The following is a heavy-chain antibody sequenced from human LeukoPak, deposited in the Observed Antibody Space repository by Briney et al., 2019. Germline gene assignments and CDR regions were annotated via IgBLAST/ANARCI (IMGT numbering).Heavy chain of an antibody. J-gene: IGHJ1*01. CDR3: ARTYSSGWYRLEYFQH. D-gene: IGHD6-19*01. Sequence: SVKVSCKASGGTFSSYAISWVRQAPGQGLEWMGGIIPIFGTANYAQKFQGRVTITADESTSTAYMELSSLRSEDTAVYYCARTYSSGWYRLEYFQHWGQGTLVTVSS. CDR1: GGTFSSYA. CDR2: IIPIFGTA. V-gene: IGHV1-69*13.